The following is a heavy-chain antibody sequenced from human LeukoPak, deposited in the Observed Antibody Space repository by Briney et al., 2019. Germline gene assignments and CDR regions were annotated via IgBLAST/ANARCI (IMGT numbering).Heavy chain of an antibody. CDR2: IKQDGSEK. Sequence: PGGSLRLSCAAPGFTFSSYWMSWVRQAPGKGLEWVASIKQDGSEKYYVDPVKGRFTISRDNAMNSLYLQMNSLRAEDTAVYYCARDSAYYDFWSGYYVGAFDIWGQGTMVTVSS. CDR1: GFTFSSYW. D-gene: IGHD3-3*01. J-gene: IGHJ3*02. V-gene: IGHV3-7*01. CDR3: ARDSAYYDFWSGYYVGAFDI.